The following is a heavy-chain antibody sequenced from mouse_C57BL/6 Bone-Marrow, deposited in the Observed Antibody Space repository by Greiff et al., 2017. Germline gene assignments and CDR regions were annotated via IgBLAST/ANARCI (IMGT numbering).Heavy chain of an antibody. CDR2: ISDGGSYT. CDR3: ARGYYEVYYAMDY. D-gene: IGHD2-3*01. J-gene: IGHJ4*01. Sequence: EVQLQESGGGLVKPGGSLKLSCAASGFTFSSYAMSWVRQTPEKRLEWVATISDGGSYTYYPDNVKGRFTISRDNAKNNLYLQMSHLKSEDTAMYYWARGYYEVYYAMDYWGQGTSVTVSS. V-gene: IGHV5-4*01. CDR1: GFTFSSYA.